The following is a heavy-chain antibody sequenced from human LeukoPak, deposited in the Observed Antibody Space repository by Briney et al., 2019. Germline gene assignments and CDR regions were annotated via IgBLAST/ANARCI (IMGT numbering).Heavy chain of an antibody. V-gene: IGHV4-59*01. CDR1: GGSFSGYY. Sequence: SETLSLTCAVYGGSFSGYYWIWIRQPPGKGLEWIGYIYFSGSTSYNPSLKSRVTISVDRSKNQFSLKLSSVAAADTAVYYCARSYDTNFDYWGQGTLVTVSS. CDR2: IYFSGST. J-gene: IGHJ4*02. CDR3: ARSYDTNFDY. D-gene: IGHD3-3*01.